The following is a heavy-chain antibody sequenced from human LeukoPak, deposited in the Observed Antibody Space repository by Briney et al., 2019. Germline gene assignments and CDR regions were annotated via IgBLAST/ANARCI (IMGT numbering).Heavy chain of an antibody. V-gene: IGHV4-39*01. J-gene: IGHJ4*02. CDR1: GGSISSSSYY. D-gene: IGHD3-10*01. Sequence: SETLSLTCTVSGGSISSSSYYWGWIRQPPGKGLEWIGSTYYSGSTYYHPSLKSRVTISVDTSKNQFSLKLSSVTAADTAVYYCARRLWFGELFLGGVFDYWGQGTLVTVSS. CDR2: TYYSGST. CDR3: ARRLWFGELFLGGVFDY.